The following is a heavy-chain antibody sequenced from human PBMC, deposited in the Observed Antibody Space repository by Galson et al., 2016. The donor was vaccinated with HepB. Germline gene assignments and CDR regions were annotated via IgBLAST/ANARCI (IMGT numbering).Heavy chain of an antibody. CDR1: GFTFSNSD. CDR3: TTDGSWYH. CDR2: IRGGDSST. V-gene: IGHV3-23*01. D-gene: IGHD6-13*01. J-gene: IGHJ5*02. Sequence: SLRLSCAASGFTFSNSDMSWVRQAPGKGLVWVSAIRGGDSSTYYADSVRGRFTISRDNSKNTLYLQMNSLRVEDTALYYCTTDGSWYHWGQGTLVSVSS.